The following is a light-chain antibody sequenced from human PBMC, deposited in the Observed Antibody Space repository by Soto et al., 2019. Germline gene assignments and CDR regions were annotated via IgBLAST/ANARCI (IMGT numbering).Light chain of an antibody. CDR1: SSNIGSNT. CDR2: SNN. J-gene: IGLJ2*01. V-gene: IGLV1-44*01. Sequence: QSVLTQPPSASGTPGQRVTISCSGSSSNIGSNTVNWYQQRPGTAPKLLIYSNNQRPSGVPDRFSCSKSGTSASLAISGLQSEDEADYYCAAWDDSLNGVVFGGGTKLTVL. CDR3: AAWDDSLNGVV.